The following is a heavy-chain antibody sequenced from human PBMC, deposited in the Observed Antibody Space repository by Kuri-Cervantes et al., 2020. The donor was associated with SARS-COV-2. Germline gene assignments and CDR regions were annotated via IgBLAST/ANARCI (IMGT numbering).Heavy chain of an antibody. J-gene: IGHJ6*03. CDR3: ARGSELEPSYYYYYYMDV. CDR2: INPSGGST. Sequence: ASVKVSCKASGYTFTSYYMHWVRQAPGQGLEWMGIINPSGGSTSYAQKFQGRVTMTRDTSTSTVYMELSSLRSEDTAVYYCARGSELEPSYYYYYYMDVWGEGTTVTVSS. V-gene: IGHV1-46*01. CDR1: GYTFTSYY. D-gene: IGHD1-1*01.